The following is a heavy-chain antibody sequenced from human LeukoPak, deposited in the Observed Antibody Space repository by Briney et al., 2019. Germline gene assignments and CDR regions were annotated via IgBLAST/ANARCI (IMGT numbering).Heavy chain of an antibody. CDR3: VRDDDRPDNGLDY. Sequence: GGSLRLSCAASGFTFSKSAMSWVRQAPGKGLEWVSAVDSSGAYTYYADSVKGRFTVSRDNAKDALYLQMNSLRAEDTAVYYCVRDDDRPDNGLDYWGQGTLVTVSS. CDR1: GFTFSKSA. CDR2: VDSSGAYT. J-gene: IGHJ4*02. D-gene: IGHD3-22*01. V-gene: IGHV3-23*01.